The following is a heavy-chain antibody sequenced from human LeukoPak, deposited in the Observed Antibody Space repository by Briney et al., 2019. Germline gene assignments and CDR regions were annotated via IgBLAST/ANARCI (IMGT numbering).Heavy chain of an antibody. V-gene: IGHV3-20*04. D-gene: IGHD6-19*01. J-gene: IGHJ3*02. CDR2: INWNGGST. CDR1: GFTFDDYG. Sequence: GGSLRLSCAASGFTFDDYGMSWVRQAPGKGLEWVSGINWNGGSTGYADSVKGRFTISRDNAKNSLYLQMNSLRAEDTALYYCARRRSSGNYDAFDIWGQGTMVTVSS. CDR3: ARRRSSGNYDAFDI.